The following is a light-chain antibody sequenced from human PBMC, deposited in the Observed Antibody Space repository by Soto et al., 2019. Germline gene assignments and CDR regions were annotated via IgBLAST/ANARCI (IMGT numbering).Light chain of an antibody. J-gene: IGKJ4*01. CDR2: DAS. CDR1: QSVSRY. V-gene: IGKV3-11*01. Sequence: EIVLTQSPATLSLSPGERATLSCRASQSVSRYLAWYQQRPGQAPRLLIYDASNRATGVPARFSGTGSGTDFTLTISSLEPEDFAVYYCQQRTNRTLTFGGGTKVEIK. CDR3: QQRTNRTLT.